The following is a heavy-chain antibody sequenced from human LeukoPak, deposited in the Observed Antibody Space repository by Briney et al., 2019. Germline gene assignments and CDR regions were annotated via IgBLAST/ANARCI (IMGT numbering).Heavy chain of an antibody. V-gene: IGHV3-23*01. D-gene: IGHD3-22*01. CDR1: GFTFSSYG. CDR3: AKEIHDSSGYYSYFEY. Sequence: GGSLRLSCAASGFTFSSYGMSWVRQAPGKGLEWVSGISGSGGSTYYRDSVKGRFTISRDSSKNTLYLQMNSLRAEDTAVYYCAKEIHDSSGYYSYFEYWGQGTLVTVSS. J-gene: IGHJ4*02. CDR2: ISGSGGST.